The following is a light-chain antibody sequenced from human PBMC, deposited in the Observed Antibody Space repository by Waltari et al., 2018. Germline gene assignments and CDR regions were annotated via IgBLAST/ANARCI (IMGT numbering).Light chain of an antibody. CDR2: GTS. CDR3: QQYDGEVVT. J-gene: IGKJ4*01. CDR1: QRVTSIS. V-gene: IGKV3-20*01. Sequence: EIVLTQSPGTLSLSPGERAPLPFRASQRVTSISLTWYQQKLGQAPRLLIYGTSSRATGIPDRFSGSGSGTDFTLTISRLEPEDFAVYYCQQYDGEVVTFGGGTKVEI.